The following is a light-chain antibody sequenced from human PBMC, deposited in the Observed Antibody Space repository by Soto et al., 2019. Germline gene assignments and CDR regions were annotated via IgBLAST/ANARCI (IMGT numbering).Light chain of an antibody. Sequence: AIRMTQSPSSFSASTGDRVTITCRASQDISTYLGWYQQKPGKAPKLLIYAASTLQSGVPSRFSGSGSGTEFTLIINYLQSEDSASYYCQQYYSYPPTFGGGTKVEI. CDR1: QDISTY. V-gene: IGKV1-8*01. CDR2: AAS. CDR3: QQYYSYPPT. J-gene: IGKJ4*01.